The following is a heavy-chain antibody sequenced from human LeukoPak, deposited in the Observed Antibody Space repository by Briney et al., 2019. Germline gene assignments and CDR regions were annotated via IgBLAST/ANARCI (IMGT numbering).Heavy chain of an antibody. CDR1: GYTFTTHD. D-gene: IGHD7-27*01. J-gene: IGHJ4*02. Sequence: ASVKVSCKASGYTFTTHDINWVRQATGQGLEWLGWMSPNSSDTGYVQKFQGRVTMTSDSSISTAYMELSSLRSEDTAIYYCVRTPPNWGFDYWGQGTLVTVSS. CDR3: VRTPPNWGFDY. V-gene: IGHV1-8*01. CDR2: MSPNSSDT.